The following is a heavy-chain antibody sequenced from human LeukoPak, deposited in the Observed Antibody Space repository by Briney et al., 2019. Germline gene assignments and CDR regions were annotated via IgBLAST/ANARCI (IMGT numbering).Heavy chain of an antibody. D-gene: IGHD2-2*01. J-gene: IGHJ3*02. CDR3: ARSPSGYCSSTSCYVAFDI. V-gene: IGHV4-59*01. CDR2: IYYRGNT. Sequence: SETLSLTFTVSAGSISTYYWSWIRQPPGKGLEWIGYIYYRGNTNYNPSLKSRVTMSVDTSKNQFSLELSSLTAADTAVYYCARSPSGYCSSTSCYVAFDIWGQGTMVTVSS. CDR1: AGSISTYY.